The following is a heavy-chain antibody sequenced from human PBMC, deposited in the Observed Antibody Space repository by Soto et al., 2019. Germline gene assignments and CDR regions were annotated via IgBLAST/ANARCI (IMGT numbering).Heavy chain of an antibody. CDR1: GFTFSSYW. J-gene: IGHJ4*02. Sequence: EVQLVESGGGLVQPGGSLRLSCAASGFTFSSYWMHWVRQAPGKGLVWVSRINSDGSSTSYADSVKGRFTISRDNAKNTRYPQLNSLRAEDAAVYYCARERGKAAAVHFAYWGQGTLVTVSS. CDR2: INSDGSST. CDR3: ARERGKAAAVHFAY. D-gene: IGHD6-13*01. V-gene: IGHV3-74*01.